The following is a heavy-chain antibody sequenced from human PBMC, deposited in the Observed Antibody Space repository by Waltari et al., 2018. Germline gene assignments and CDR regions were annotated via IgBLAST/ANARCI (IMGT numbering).Heavy chain of an antibody. Sequence: GMHCVRQAPGQGLEWVALMSYDGFNKHYIDAVKGRFTLSRDDSKNTLYLQMDSLTTEDTAVYYCARAFSSWGTVEYWGQGTLVSVSS. CDR1: G. D-gene: IGHD6-13*01. V-gene: IGHV3-30-3*01. CDR3: ARAFSSWGTVEY. J-gene: IGHJ4*02. CDR2: MSYDGFNK.